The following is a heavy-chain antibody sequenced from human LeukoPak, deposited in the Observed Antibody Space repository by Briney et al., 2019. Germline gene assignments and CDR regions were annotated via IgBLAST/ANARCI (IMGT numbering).Heavy chain of an antibody. CDR3: ARSPGY. Sequence: SETLSLTCTVSCGSVCSYYWSWIRQPAGRGLEWIGRIYTSGSTNYNPSLKSRVTISVDKSKNQFSLKLSSVTAADTAVYYCARSPGYWGQGTLVTVSS. V-gene: IGHV4-4*07. CDR2: IYTSGST. CDR1: CGSVCSYY. J-gene: IGHJ4*02. D-gene: IGHD7-27*01.